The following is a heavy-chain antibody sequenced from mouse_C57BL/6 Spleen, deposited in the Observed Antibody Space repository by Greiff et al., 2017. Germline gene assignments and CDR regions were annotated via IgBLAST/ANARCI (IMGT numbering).Heavy chain of an antibody. D-gene: IGHD3-3*01. V-gene: IGHV1-55*01. Sequence: QVHVKQPGAELVKPGASVKMSCKASGYTFTSYWITWVKQRPGQGLEWIGDIYPGSGSTNYNEKFKSKATLTVDTSSSTAYMQLSSLTSEDSAVYYCARARVNATLHSYAMDYWGQGTSVTVSS. J-gene: IGHJ4*01. CDR3: ARARVNATLHSYAMDY. CDR2: IYPGSGST. CDR1: GYTFTSYW.